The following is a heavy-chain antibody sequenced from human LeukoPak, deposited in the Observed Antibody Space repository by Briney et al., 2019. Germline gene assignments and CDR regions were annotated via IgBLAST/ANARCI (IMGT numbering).Heavy chain of an antibody. CDR3: ARVRYGSGSLYYYYYYMDV. J-gene: IGHJ6*03. V-gene: IGHV4-39*01. CDR1: GGSISSNSCY. D-gene: IGHD3-10*01. Sequence: SETLSLTCTVSGGSISSNSCYWGWIRQPPGKGLEWIGYIYYRGSTYYNPSLKSRVTISIDTSKNQFSLRLSSVTAADTAVYYCARVRYGSGSLYYYYYYMDVWGKGTTVTISS. CDR2: IYYRGST.